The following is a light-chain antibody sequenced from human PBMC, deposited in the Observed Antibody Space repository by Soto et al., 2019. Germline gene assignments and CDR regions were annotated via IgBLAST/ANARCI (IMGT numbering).Light chain of an antibody. CDR1: QGISSS. Sequence: DIQMTQSPSSLSASVGDTVTITCRASQGISSSLAWYQQKAGKVPDLLIYAASTLQSGVPSHFSGSGSGTDFTLTISSLQPEDVATYYCQEYHSPPFTFGPGSQVDI. J-gene: IGKJ3*01. CDR2: AAS. V-gene: IGKV1-27*01. CDR3: QEYHSPPFT.